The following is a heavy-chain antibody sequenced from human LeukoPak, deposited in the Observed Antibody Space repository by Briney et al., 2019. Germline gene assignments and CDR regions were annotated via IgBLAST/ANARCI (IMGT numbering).Heavy chain of an antibody. Sequence: SETLSLTCTVSGDSISSFYWSWIRQPAGKGLEWIGRIYTNGDTNYNSSLKSRVTMSIDTSMNQFSLKLSSVTAADTAVYYCAGAKLYYYGSGSYYHGYNWFDPWGQGTLVTVSS. CDR1: GDSISSFY. D-gene: IGHD3-10*01. V-gene: IGHV4-4*07. CDR2: IYTNGDT. CDR3: AGAKLYYYGSGSYYHGYNWFDP. J-gene: IGHJ5*02.